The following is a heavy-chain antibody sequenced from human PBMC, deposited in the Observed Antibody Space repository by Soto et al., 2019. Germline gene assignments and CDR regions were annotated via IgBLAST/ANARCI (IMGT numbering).Heavy chain of an antibody. V-gene: IGHV3-9*01. D-gene: IGHD2-15*01. CDR1: GFTFSSYG. CDR3: AKSMGGTANGMDV. J-gene: IGHJ6*02. Sequence: PGGSLRLSCAASGFTFSSYGMHWVRQAPGKGLEWVSGISYYSGSIGYADSVKGRFTISRDNAKNSLYLQMNSLRAEDTALYYCAKSMGGTANGMDVWGQGTTVTV. CDR2: ISYYSGSI.